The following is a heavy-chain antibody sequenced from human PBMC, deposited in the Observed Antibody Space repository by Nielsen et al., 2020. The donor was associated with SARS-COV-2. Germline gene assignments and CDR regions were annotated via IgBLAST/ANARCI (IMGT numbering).Heavy chain of an antibody. D-gene: IGHD6-13*01. CDR2: IYYSGST. J-gene: IGHJ6*03. CDR1: GGSISSGGYY. CDR3: AIQVDEGSSWYYYYYMDV. Sequence: SETLSLTCTVSGGSISSGGYYWSWIRQHPGKGLEWIGYIYYSGSTYYNPSLKSRVTISVDTSKNQFSLKLSSVTAADTAVYYCAIQVDEGSSWYYYYYMDVWGKGTTVTVSS. V-gene: IGHV4-31*03.